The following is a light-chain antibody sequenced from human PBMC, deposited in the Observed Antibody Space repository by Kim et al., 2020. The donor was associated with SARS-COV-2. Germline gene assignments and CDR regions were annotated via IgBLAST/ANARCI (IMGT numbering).Light chain of an antibody. CDR3: NSRDSSGDHVV. V-gene: IGLV3-19*01. J-gene: IGLJ3*02. CDR1: SRRNYY. CDR2: GKY. Sequence: ALGQTVRLTCQGDSRRNYYATWYQQRPGQAPVLVLYGKYNRPSGIPDRFSGSASGNTASLTITGAQAEDEADYYCNSRDSSGDHVVFGGGTKVTVL.